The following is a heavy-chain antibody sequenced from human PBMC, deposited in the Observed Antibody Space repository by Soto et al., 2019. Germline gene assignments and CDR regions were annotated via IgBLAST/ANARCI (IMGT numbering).Heavy chain of an antibody. CDR1: GFTFDDYA. D-gene: IGHD6-13*01. Sequence: PGGSLRLSCAASGFTFDDYAMHWVRQAPGKGLEWVSGISWNSGSIGYADSVKGRFTISRDNAKNSLYLQMNSLRAEDTALYYCAKDGESSWYQGAIQFDPWGQGTLVTVSS. CDR2: ISWNSGSI. V-gene: IGHV3-9*01. CDR3: AKDGESSWYQGAIQFDP. J-gene: IGHJ5*02.